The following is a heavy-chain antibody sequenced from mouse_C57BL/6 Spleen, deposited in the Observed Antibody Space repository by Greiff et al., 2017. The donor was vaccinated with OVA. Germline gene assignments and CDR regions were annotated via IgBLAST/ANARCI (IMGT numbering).Heavy chain of an antibody. CDR3: ALIYDGYYGFAY. Sequence: QVQLQPGAELVKPGASVKLSCKASGYTFTSYWMQWVKQRPGQGLEWIGEIDPSDSYTNYNQKFKGKATLTVDTPSSTAYMQLSSLTSEDSAVYYCALIYDGYYGFAYWGQGTLVTVSA. CDR2: IDPSDSYT. D-gene: IGHD2-3*01. V-gene: IGHV1-50*01. CDR1: GYTFTSYW. J-gene: IGHJ3*01.